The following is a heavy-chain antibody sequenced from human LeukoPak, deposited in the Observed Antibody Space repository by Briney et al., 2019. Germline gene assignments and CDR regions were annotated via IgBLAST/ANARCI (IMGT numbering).Heavy chain of an antibody. D-gene: IGHD5-12*01. Sequence: SETLSLTCTVSGGSISSTSYYWGWIRQPPGKGLEWIGSIYYSGSTYYDPSLKSRVTISLATSKNQFSLKLSSVTAADTAVYYCARHRYSAYASSDYWGQGTLVTVSS. V-gene: IGHV4-39*01. CDR1: GGSISSTSYY. CDR3: ARHRYSAYASSDY. J-gene: IGHJ4*02. CDR2: IYYSGST.